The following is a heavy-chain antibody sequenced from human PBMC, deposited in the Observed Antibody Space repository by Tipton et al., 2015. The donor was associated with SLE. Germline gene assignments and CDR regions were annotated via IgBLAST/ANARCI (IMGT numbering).Heavy chain of an antibody. CDR3: ARAEGSWDAFDI. J-gene: IGHJ3*02. V-gene: IGHV4-39*07. Sequence: TLSLTCSVSGGSVSSSDYYWGWIRQPPGKGLGWIGSIYYTGGTYYNPSLKSRVTISVDTSKNQFSLKLSSVTAADTAVYYCARAEGSWDAFDIWGQGTMVTVSS. CDR1: GGSVSSSDYY. D-gene: IGHD2-15*01. CDR2: IYYTGGT.